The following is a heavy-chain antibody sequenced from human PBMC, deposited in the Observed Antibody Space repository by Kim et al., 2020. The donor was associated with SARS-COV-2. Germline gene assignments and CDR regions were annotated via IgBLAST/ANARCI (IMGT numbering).Heavy chain of an antibody. CDR1: GGSISSSNW. CDR2: IYHSGST. Sequence: SETLSLTCAVSGGSISSSNWWSWVRQPPGKGLEWIGEIYHSGSTNYNPSLKSRVTISVDKSKNQFSLKLSSVTAADTAVYYCARDCGSGNLFGFDIWGQGTMVTVSS. D-gene: IGHD3-10*01. J-gene: IGHJ3*02. CDR3: ARDCGSGNLFGFDI. V-gene: IGHV4-4*02.